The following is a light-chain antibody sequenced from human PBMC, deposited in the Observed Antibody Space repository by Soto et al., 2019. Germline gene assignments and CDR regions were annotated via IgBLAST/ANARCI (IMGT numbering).Light chain of an antibody. CDR2: EVS. J-gene: IGLJ1*01. CDR1: SSDVGGFRY. CDR3: SSYTSGSTPYV. V-gene: IGLV2-14*01. Sequence: QSALTQPAAVSGSHGQSITISCTGTSSDVGGFRYVSWYQHHPGKAPKLMIYEVSNRPSGVFNRFSGSKSGNTASLIISVLQAEDEADYYCSSYTSGSTPYVFGTGTKVTVL.